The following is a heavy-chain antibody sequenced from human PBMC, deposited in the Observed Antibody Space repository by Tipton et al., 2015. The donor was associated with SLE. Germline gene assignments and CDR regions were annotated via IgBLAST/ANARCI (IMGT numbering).Heavy chain of an antibody. D-gene: IGHD2-21*01. CDR2: SHYSGNT. J-gene: IGHJ4*02. CDR1: GGSISTYF. CDR3: ARRRFQSASDY. V-gene: IGHV4-59*12. Sequence: TLSLTCIVSGGSISTYFWSWIRQPPGKGLEWIGFSHYSGNTNFNPSLKSRVTMSVDTSMNQFSLKLNSVTAADTAVYYCARRRFQSASDYWGQGTLVSVSS.